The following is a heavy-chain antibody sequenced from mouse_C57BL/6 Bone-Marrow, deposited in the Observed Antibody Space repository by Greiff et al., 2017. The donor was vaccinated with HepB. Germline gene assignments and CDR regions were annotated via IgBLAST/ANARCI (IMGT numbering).Heavy chain of an antibody. CDR1: GFTFSSYG. CDR3: ARPYYGSSGAWFAY. V-gene: IGHV5-6*01. J-gene: IGHJ3*01. D-gene: IGHD1-1*01. CDR2: ISSGGSYT. Sequence: EVKLVESGGDLVKPGGSLKLSCAASGFTFSSYGMSWVRQTPDKRLEWVATISSGGSYTYYPDSVKGRFTISRDNAKNTLYLQMSSLKSEDTAMYSCARPYYGSSGAWFAYWGQGTLVTVSA.